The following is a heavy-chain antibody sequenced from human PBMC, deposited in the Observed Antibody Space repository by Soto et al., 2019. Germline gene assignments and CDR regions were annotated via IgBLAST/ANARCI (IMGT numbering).Heavy chain of an antibody. Sequence: SETLSLTCTVSGGSISSYYWSWIRQPPGKGLEWIGYFFYSGSTNYNPSLKSRVTISVDTSKNQFSLKLNSVTAADTAVYYCARGCYPSTAYWGQGTQVLVSS. CDR2: FFYSGST. D-gene: IGHD2-15*01. CDR1: GGSISSYY. CDR3: ARGCYPSTAY. V-gene: IGHV4-59*01. J-gene: IGHJ4*02.